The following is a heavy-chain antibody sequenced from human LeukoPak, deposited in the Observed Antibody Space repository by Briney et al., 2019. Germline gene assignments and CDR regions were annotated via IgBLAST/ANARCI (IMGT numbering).Heavy chain of an antibody. J-gene: IGHJ4*02. V-gene: IGHV4-31*03. CDR3: ARVNDFWSGPRAYYFDY. Sequence: SETLSLTCTISGGSISSGGYYWGWIRQHPGKGLEWIGYIYYSGSTYYNPSLKSRVTISVDTSKNQFSLKLSSVTAADTAVYYCARVNDFWSGPRAYYFDYWGQGTLVTVSS. CDR2: IYYSGST. CDR1: GGSISSGGYY. D-gene: IGHD3-3*01.